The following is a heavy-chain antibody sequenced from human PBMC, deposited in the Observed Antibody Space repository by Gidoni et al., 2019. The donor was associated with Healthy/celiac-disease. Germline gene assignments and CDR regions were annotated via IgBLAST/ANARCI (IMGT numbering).Heavy chain of an antibody. D-gene: IGHD3-10*01. J-gene: IGHJ5*02. CDR3: AKDRTVTMVRGHNWFDP. Sequence: EVQLLESGGGLVTPGGSLRPSCAASGFTFSSYAMSWVRQAPGKGLEWVSAISGSGGSTYYADSVKGRFTISRDNSKNTLYLQMNSLRAEDTAVYYCAKDRTVTMVRGHNWFDPWGQGTLVTVSS. V-gene: IGHV3-23*01. CDR2: ISGSGGST. CDR1: GFTFSSYA.